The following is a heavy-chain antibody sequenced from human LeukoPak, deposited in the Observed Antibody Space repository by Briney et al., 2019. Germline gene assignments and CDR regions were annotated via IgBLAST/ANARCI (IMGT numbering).Heavy chain of an antibody. Sequence: SETLSLTCTVSGDSISSYYWSWTRQPPGKGLEWIGYIYYSGSTDYNPSLKSRVTISVDTSKNQFSLKLSSVTAADTGVYYCARHYPYGSGSYSPFYFDYWGQGTLVTVSS. CDR1: GDSISSYY. J-gene: IGHJ4*02. CDR3: ARHYPYGSGSYSPFYFDY. D-gene: IGHD3-10*01. V-gene: IGHV4-59*08. CDR2: IYYSGST.